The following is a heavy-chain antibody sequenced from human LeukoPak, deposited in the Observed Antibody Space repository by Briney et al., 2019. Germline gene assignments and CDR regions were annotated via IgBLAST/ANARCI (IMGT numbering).Heavy chain of an antibody. CDR3: ARDLYTYFDFWSGTIGYYYGLDV. D-gene: IGHD3-3*01. CDR1: GGSIRSYY. J-gene: IGHJ6*02. V-gene: IGHV4-59*01. Sequence: EASETLSLTCTVSGGSIRSYYWSWIRQPPGKGLEWIGNIFYSGSTNYNPSLKSRVTISVDTSKNQFSLKLSSVTAADTAVYYCARDLYTYFDFWSGTIGYYYGLDVWGQGTTVTVSS. CDR2: IFYSGST.